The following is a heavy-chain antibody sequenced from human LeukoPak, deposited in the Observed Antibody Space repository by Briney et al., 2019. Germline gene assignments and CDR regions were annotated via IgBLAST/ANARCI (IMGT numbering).Heavy chain of an antibody. CDR2: IYPGDSDT. Sequence: GEFLKISCKASGYSFTSYWIGWVRQMPGKGLEWMGIIYPGDSDTRYSPSFQGQVTISADKSISTAYLQWSSLKASDTAMYYCARQRGSSGPPIDYWGQGTLVTVSS. CDR1: GYSFTSYW. CDR3: ARQRGSSGPPIDY. D-gene: IGHD6-19*01. V-gene: IGHV5-51*01. J-gene: IGHJ4*02.